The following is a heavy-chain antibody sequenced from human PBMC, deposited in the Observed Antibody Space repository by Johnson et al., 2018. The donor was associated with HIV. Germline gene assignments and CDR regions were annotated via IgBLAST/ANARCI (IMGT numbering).Heavy chain of an antibody. D-gene: IGHD6-19*01. CDR2: ISYDGSNK. CDR1: VFTFSRYP. J-gene: IGHJ3*02. V-gene: IGHV3-30-3*01. Sequence: QVQLVESGGGVVQPGRPLRLSCAASVFTFSRYPMHWVRQAPGKGLEWLAFISYDGSNKYYADSVKGRFIIARDNSKNMTNLQMNGLSDEDTADYYCVRDQGSGWPTNAFDIWGRGTRVTVSS. CDR3: VRDQGSGWPTNAFDI.